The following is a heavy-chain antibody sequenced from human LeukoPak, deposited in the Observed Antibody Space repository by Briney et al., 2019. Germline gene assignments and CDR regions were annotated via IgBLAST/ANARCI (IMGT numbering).Heavy chain of an antibody. CDR3: ARRRSGGYWDY. V-gene: IGHV5-51*01. Sequence: GESLQISCQASGYTFTSYWIAWVRQMPGKGLEWMAIIYPGDSDTRYSPSIQGQVTVSADKSINTAYLQWSSLKASDTAMYYCARRRSGGYWDYWGQGTLVTVSS. CDR1: GYTFTSYW. CDR2: IYPGDSDT. J-gene: IGHJ4*02. D-gene: IGHD2-21*01.